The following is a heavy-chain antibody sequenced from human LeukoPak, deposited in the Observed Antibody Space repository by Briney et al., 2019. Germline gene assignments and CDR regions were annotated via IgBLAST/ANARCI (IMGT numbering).Heavy chain of an antibody. D-gene: IGHD6-13*01. CDR2: IYYSGST. V-gene: IGHV4-61*08. CDR1: GGSISSGGYY. J-gene: IGHJ4*02. CDR3: ARHADGSTWSTLDY. Sequence: PSETVSLTCTVSGGSISSGGYYWSGIRQPPGKGLEWIGYIYYSGSTNYNPSLKSRVTMSVDTSKNQFSLKLSSVTAAETAVYYCARHADGSTWSTLDYWGQGTPVTVSS.